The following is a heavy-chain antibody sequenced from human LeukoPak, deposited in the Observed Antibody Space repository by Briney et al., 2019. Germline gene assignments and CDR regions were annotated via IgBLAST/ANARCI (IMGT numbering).Heavy chain of an antibody. Sequence: GGSLRLSCAASGFTFSSYAMSWVRQAPGTGLGWVSGISGSGTSTYHADSVKGRFTISGGNSKNTLYLQMNSLRAEDTAVYYCARDRVYASGSRDAFGIWGQGTMVAVSS. J-gene: IGHJ3*02. CDR3: ARDRVYASGSRDAFGI. V-gene: IGHV3-23*01. CDR2: ISGSGTST. D-gene: IGHD3-10*01. CDR1: GFTFSSYA.